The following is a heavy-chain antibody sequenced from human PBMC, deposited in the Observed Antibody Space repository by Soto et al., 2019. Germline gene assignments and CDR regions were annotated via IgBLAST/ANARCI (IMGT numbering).Heavy chain of an antibody. V-gene: IGHV4-39*01. D-gene: IGHD5-12*01. J-gene: IGHJ6*03. Sequence: QLQLEESGPGLVKPSETLSLTCTVSGGSISSSSYYWGWIRQSPGKGLEWIVSFYYSGSTYYSPSLRSRVTISGDTSRKQLSLRLSSVTAADTAVYYCARISVASRYMDVWGKGTTVTVSS. CDR2: FYYSGST. CDR1: GGSISSSSYY. CDR3: ARISVASRYMDV.